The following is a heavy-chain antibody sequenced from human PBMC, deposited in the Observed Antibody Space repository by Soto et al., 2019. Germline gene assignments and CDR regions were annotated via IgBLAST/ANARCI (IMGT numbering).Heavy chain of an antibody. CDR3: AKTGRILTPTVPYFDY. CDR1: GFTFDDYA. CDR2: ISWNSGSI. J-gene: IGHJ4*02. Sequence: PGGSLRLSCAASGFTFDDYAMHWVRQAPGKGLEWVSGISWNSGSIGYADSVKGRFTISRDNAKNSLYLQMNSLRAEDTALYYCAKTGRILTPTVPYFDYWGQGPLVTVSS. V-gene: IGHV3-9*01. D-gene: IGHD4-17*01.